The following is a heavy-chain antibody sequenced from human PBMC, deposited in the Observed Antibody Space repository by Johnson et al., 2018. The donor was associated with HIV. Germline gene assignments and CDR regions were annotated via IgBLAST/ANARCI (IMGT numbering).Heavy chain of an antibody. CDR1: GFTFSSFA. CDR2: ISYDGSNK. V-gene: IGHV3-30-3*01. J-gene: IGHJ3*02. Sequence: QVQLVESGGGVVRPGRSLRLSCAASGFTFSSFAMHWVRQAPGKGLEWVAVISYDGSNKYYADSVKGRFTISRDNSKNTLYLQMNSLRAEDTAVYYCARESGSSGAFDIWGQGTMVTVSS. CDR3: ARESGSSGAFDI. D-gene: IGHD1-26*01.